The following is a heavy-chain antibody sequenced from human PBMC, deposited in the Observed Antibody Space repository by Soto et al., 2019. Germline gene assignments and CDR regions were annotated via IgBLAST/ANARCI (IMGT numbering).Heavy chain of an antibody. CDR3: AKDLEWLRFYFDY. CDR1: GFTFSSYA. D-gene: IGHD5-12*01. J-gene: IGHJ4*02. V-gene: IGHV3-23*01. CDR2: ITGSGGST. Sequence: EVQLLESGGGLVQPGGSLRLSCAASGFTFSSYAMNWVRQAPGKGLEWVSAITGSGGSTYSADSVKGRFTISRDNSKNTLYLQMNSLRAEDPAVYYCAKDLEWLRFYFDYWGQGTLVTVSS.